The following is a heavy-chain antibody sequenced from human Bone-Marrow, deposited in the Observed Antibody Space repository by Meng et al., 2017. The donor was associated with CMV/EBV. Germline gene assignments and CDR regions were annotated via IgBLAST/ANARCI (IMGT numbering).Heavy chain of an antibody. V-gene: IGHV3-7*01. J-gene: IGHJ6*02. D-gene: IGHD2-15*01. CDR1: GFTFSSYS. CDR3: ARDKRVVAFTSYYYGMDV. CDR2: IKQDGSEK. Sequence: GESLKISCAASGFTFSSYSMNWVRQAPGKGLEWVANIKQDGSEKYYVDSVKGRFTISRDNAKNSLYLQMNSLRAEDTAVYYCARDKRVVAFTSYYYGMDVWGQGNTVNVAS.